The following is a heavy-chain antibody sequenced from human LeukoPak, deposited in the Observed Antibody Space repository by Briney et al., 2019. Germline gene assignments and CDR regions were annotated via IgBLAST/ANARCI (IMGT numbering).Heavy chain of an antibody. CDR3: ARDTDYAFDV. J-gene: IGHJ3*01. CDR2: ISRTT. CDR1: GFPFSSYS. Sequence: GGSLRLSCAASGFPFSSYSFNWVRQAPGKGLEWVSYISRTTSYADSVKGRFTISRDNAKSSLYLQMNSLRAEDTAVYYCARDTDYAFDVWGQGTMVTVSS. V-gene: IGHV3-48*01.